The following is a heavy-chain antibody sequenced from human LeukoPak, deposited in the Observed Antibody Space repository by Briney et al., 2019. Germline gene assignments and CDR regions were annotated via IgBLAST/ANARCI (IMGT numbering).Heavy chain of an antibody. D-gene: IGHD3-10*01. V-gene: IGHV4-39*01. CDR1: GGSISSSSYY. CDR3: ARQNFPFWYYGSGSPYYFDY. J-gene: IGHJ4*02. Sequence: PSETLSLTCTVSGGSISSSSYYWGWIRQPPGKGLEWIGSIYYSGSTYYNPSLKSRVTISVDTSKNQFSLKLSSVTAADTAVYYCARQNFPFWYYGSGSPYYFDYWGQGTLVTVSS. CDR2: IYYSGST.